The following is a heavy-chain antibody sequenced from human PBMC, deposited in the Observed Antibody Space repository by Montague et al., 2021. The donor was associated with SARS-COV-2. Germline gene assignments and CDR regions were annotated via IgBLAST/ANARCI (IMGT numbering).Heavy chain of an antibody. V-gene: IGHV5-51*01. J-gene: IGHJ6*02. CDR1: GYSFTSYW. CDR2: IYPGDSDT. CDR3: ARHVWGYYGSGSYYYYGMDV. D-gene: IGHD3-10*01. Sequence: QSVAEVKKPGESLKISCKGSGYSFTSYWIGWVRQMPGKGLEWMGIIYPGDSDTRYSPSFQGQVTISADKSISTAYLQWSSLKASDTAMYYCARHVWGYYGSGSYYYYGMDVWGQGTTVTVSS.